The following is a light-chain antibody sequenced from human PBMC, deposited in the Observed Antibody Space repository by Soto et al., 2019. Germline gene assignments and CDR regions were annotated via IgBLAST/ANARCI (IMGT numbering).Light chain of an antibody. CDR1: QSISSH. CDR3: QHFNSYPWT. Sequence: DIRMTQSPSSLSASVGDTFTITFRSSQSISSHLNWYQQKPGKAPKLLINKASSLESGVPSRFSGSGSGTEFTLTISSLQPDDFATYYCQHFNSYPWTFGQGTKVDIK. CDR2: KAS. J-gene: IGKJ1*01. V-gene: IGKV1-5*03.